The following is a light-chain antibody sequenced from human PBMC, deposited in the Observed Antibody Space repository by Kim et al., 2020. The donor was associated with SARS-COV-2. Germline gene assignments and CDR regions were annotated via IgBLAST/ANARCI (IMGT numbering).Light chain of an antibody. J-gene: IGKJ1*01. CDR2: AAS. CDR1: QGVNKY. Sequence: DIHMTQSPSSVSASVGDTVTITCRASQGVNKYLAWYRQKPGTAPKLLIYAASSLHSGVPSRFSGSGSGTDFTLTITSLQPEDFATYYCQQAHSYPWTFGQGTKVDIK. V-gene: IGKV1-12*01. CDR3: QQAHSYPWT.